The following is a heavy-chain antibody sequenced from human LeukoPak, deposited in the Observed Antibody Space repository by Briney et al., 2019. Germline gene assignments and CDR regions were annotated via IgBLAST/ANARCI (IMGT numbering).Heavy chain of an antibody. CDR1: GGSFSGYY. V-gene: IGHV4-34*01. Sequence: SETLSLTCAVYGGSFSGYYWSWIRQPPGKGLEWIGEINHSGSTNYNPSLKSRVTMSVDTSKNQFSLKLSSVTAADTAVYYCARGQPLSGLDYWGQGTLVTVSS. CDR2: INHSGST. J-gene: IGHJ4*02. D-gene: IGHD5-12*01. CDR3: ARGQPLSGLDY.